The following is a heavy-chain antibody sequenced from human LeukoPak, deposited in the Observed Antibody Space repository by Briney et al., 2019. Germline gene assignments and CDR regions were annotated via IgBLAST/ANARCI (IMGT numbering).Heavy chain of an antibody. CDR2: IIAMFGTG. V-gene: IGHV1-69*05. D-gene: IGHD3-22*01. CDR1: GGTFTSYA. Sequence: SVKVSCKASGGTFTSYAISWVRQAPGEGLEWMGGIIAMFGTGNYAQKFQGRVTITTDESASTAYMELSSLRSEDTAVYYCASSERFYYDSSGPIMLEYWGQGTLVTVSS. CDR3: ASSERFYYDSSGPIMLEY. J-gene: IGHJ4*02.